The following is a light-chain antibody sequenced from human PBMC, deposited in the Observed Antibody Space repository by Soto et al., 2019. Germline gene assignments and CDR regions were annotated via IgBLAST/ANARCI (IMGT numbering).Light chain of an antibody. CDR1: QNLGTLY. Sequence: DIVLTQSPGTLSLSPGERGTLSCRASQNLGTLYLAWFQQKSGQAPRLLIYSASRRATGIPDRFTGSGSGTDFTLTISRLEPEDFAVYYCQQRRSWPPTITFGQGTRREIK. J-gene: IGKJ5*01. V-gene: IGKV3D-20*02. CDR3: QQRRSWPPTIT. CDR2: SAS.